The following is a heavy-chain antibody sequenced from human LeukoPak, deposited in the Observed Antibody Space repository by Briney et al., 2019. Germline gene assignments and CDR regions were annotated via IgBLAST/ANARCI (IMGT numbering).Heavy chain of an antibody. J-gene: IGHJ3*02. V-gene: IGHV4-34*01. CDR2: INHSGSP. Sequence: ARSLRLSCAASGFTFSYYAMHWVRQAPGKGLEWIGEINHSGSPNYNPSLKSRVTISIDTSKNQFSLKLSPVTAADTAVYYCARDLSDYYGSGSYRPIDAFDIWGQGTMVTVSS. CDR3: ARDLSDYYGSGSYRPIDAFDI. CDR1: GFTFSYYA. D-gene: IGHD3-10*01.